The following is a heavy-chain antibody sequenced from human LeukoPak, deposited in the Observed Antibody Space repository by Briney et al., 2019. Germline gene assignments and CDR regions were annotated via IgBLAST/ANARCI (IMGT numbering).Heavy chain of an antibody. D-gene: IGHD6-19*01. V-gene: IGHV3-21*01. CDR3: ARSIAVAGYYFDY. CDR2: ISSSSSYI. CDR1: GFTFSSYS. J-gene: IGHJ4*02. Sequence: GGSLRLSCAASGFTFSSYSMNWVRQAPGKGLEWVSSISSSSSYIYYADSVKGRFTISRDNAKNSLYLQMYSLRAEDTAVYYCARSIAVAGYYFDYWGQGTLVTVSS.